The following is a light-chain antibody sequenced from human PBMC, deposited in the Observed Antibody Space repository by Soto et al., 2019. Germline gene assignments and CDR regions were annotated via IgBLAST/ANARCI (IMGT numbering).Light chain of an antibody. V-gene: IGLV2-23*01. Sequence: LAQPASVSGSPGQSITISCTGTSSDVGSYNLVSWYQQHPGKAPKLMIYEGSKRPSGVSNRFSGSKSGNTASLTISGLQAEDEADYYCFSYAGSSIYVFGTGTKVTVL. CDR2: EGS. J-gene: IGLJ1*01. CDR3: FSYAGSSIYV. CDR1: SSDVGSYNL.